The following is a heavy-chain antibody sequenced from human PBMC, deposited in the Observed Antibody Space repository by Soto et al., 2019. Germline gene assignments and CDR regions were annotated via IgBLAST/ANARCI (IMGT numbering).Heavy chain of an antibody. Sequence: SVKVSCEASGGTFSSYAISWVRQAPGQGLEWMGGIIPIFGTANYAQKFQGRVTITADESTSTAYMELSSLRSKDTAVYYCARAPNYDILTGSFGYYYYGMDVWGQGTTVTVSS. CDR2: IIPIFGTA. D-gene: IGHD3-9*01. CDR1: GGTFSSYA. V-gene: IGHV1-69*13. J-gene: IGHJ6*02. CDR3: ARAPNYDILTGSFGYYYYGMDV.